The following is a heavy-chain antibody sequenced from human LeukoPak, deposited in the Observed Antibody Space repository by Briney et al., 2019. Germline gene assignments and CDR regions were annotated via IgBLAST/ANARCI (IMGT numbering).Heavy chain of an antibody. Sequence: GGSLRLSCAASGLTISSFGMHWIRQAPGKGLEWVSSISSSSSYIYYADSVKGRFTISRDNAKNSLYLQMNSLRAEDTAVYYCARVHSSGWYEMGPSLIWGQGTLVTVSS. D-gene: IGHD6-19*01. V-gene: IGHV3-21*01. J-gene: IGHJ4*02. CDR2: ISSSSSYI. CDR1: GLTISSFG. CDR3: ARVHSSGWYEMGPSLI.